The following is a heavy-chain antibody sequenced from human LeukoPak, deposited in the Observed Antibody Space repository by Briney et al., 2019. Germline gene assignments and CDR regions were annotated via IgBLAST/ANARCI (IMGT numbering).Heavy chain of an antibody. D-gene: IGHD6-13*01. CDR3: VRGQATAWGLDY. CDR1: GFAFSSNW. Sequence: PGGSLRLSCAASGFAFSSNWMHWVRQAPGKGLVWVSQISIDARTITYAAFVKGRFTISRDNAKNTLYLQMNSLRAEDTALYYCVRGQATAWGLDYWGQGTLVTVSS. V-gene: IGHV3-74*01. CDR2: ISIDARTI. J-gene: IGHJ4*02.